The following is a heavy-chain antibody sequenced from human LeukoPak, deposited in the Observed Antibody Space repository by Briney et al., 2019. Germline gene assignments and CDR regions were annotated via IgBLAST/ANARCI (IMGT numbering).Heavy chain of an antibody. V-gene: IGHV1-2*06. J-gene: IGHJ5*02. CDR2: INPNTGGT. D-gene: IGHD6-13*01. Sequence: ASVKVSCKASGYTFTGYYIHWVRHAPGQGLEWMGRINPNTGGTDYAQKFQGRVTMTRDTSITTAYMELSRLTSDDTAIYYCAKVPPSITAAGNWLGPWGQGALVTVSS. CDR1: GYTFTGYY. CDR3: AKVPPSITAAGNWLGP.